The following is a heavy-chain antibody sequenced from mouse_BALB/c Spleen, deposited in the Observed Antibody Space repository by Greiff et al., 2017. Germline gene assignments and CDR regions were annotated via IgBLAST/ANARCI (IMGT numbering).Heavy chain of an antibody. D-gene: IGHD2-14*01. J-gene: IGHJ2*01. V-gene: IGHV1-66*01. CDR2: IVPGGGNT. Sequence: VQLQQSGPELVKPGASVKISCKASGYSFTSYYIHWVKQRPGQGLEWIGWIVPGGGNTKYNEKFKGKATLTADTSSSTAYMQLSILTSEDSAVYFCARGRYDYFDYWGQGTTLTVSS. CDR3: ARGRYDYFDY. CDR1: GYSFTSYY.